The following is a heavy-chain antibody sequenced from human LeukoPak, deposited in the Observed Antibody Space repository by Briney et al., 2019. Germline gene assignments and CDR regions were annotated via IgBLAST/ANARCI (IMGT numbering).Heavy chain of an antibody. D-gene: IGHD5-18*01. CDR3: AKGPSETAMATAFDY. V-gene: IGHV3-33*06. CDR1: GFSFSSYG. Sequence: PGGSLGLSCAASGFSFSSYGMHWVRQSPGKGLEWVAVIWYDGSNKYYADSVKGRFTISRDNSKNTLYLQMNSLRAEDTALYYCAKGPSETAMATAFDYWGQGTLVTVSS. J-gene: IGHJ4*02. CDR2: IWYDGSNK.